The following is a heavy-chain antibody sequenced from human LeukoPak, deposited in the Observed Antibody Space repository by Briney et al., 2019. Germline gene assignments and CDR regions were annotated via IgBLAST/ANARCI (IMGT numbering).Heavy chain of an antibody. CDR2: IYHTGGT. CDR1: GGSISGYI. V-gene: IGHV4-59*08. Sequence: SETLSLTCTVSGGSISGYIWSWVRQAPGKGLEWIAYIYHTGGTNYRPSLKSRATISLDTSKNQFSLRLTSVTAADTAVYYCVRLSVVSPHRYFDLWGRGTLVSVSS. D-gene: IGHD4-23*01. CDR3: VRLSVVSPHRYFDL. J-gene: IGHJ2*01.